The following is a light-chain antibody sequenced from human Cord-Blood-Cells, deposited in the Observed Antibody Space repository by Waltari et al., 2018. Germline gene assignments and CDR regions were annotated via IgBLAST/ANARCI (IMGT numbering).Light chain of an antibody. CDR1: SSNIGPGYD. CDR3: QSYDSSLSGSVV. J-gene: IGLJ2*01. Sequence: QSVLTQPPSVSGAPGQRVPISCTGSSSNIGPGYDVHWHQQLPGPAPKLLIDGNSNRPSGVPDRFSGSKSGTSASLAITGLQAEDEADYYCQSYDSSLSGSVVFGGGTKLTVL. CDR2: GNS. V-gene: IGLV1-40*01.